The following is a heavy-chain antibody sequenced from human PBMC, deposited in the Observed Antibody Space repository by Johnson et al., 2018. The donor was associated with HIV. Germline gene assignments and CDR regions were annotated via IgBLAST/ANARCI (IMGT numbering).Heavy chain of an antibody. CDR3: ARACRDGYTCDVYDI. CDR2: IYSGGST. CDR1: GFTVSSNY. Sequence: VQLVESGGGLIQPGGSLRLSCAASGFTVSSNYMSWVRQAPGKGLEWVSVIYSGGSTFYADSVKGRFTISRDNSNNTLYLQMNSLRAEDTAVYYCARACRDGYTCDVYDIWGQVTMVTVSS. V-gene: IGHV3-53*01. D-gene: IGHD5-24*01. J-gene: IGHJ3*02.